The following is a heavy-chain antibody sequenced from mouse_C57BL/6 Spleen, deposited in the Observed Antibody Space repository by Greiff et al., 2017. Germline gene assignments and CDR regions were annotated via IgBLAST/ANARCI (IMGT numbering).Heavy chain of an antibody. Sequence: EVQLQESGEGLVKPGGSLKLSCAASGFTFSSYAMSWVRQTPEKRLEWVAYISSGGDYIYYADTVKGRFTISRDNARNTLYLQMSSLKSEDTAMYYCTRVYYGSSYGNYAMDYWGQGTSVTVSS. CDR3: TRVYYGSSYGNYAMDY. D-gene: IGHD1-1*01. CDR1: GFTFSSYA. J-gene: IGHJ4*01. CDR2: ISSGGDYI. V-gene: IGHV5-9-1*02.